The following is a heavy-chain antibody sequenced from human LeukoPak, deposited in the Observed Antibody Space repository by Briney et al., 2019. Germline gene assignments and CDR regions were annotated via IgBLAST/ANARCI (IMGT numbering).Heavy chain of an antibody. D-gene: IGHD6-13*01. CDR2: IKTKSEGGTT. Sequence: GGSLPDSRAGSGFTFTNAWMSWVRQAPGKELEWVGRIKTKSEGGTTDYAAPVTGRFTISRDDSKNTLYLQMNSLKTEDTAVYYCTTGRLAGLFDYWGHRVLVTSSS. CDR3: TTGRLAGLFDY. CDR1: GFTFTNAW. J-gene: IGHJ4*01. V-gene: IGHV3-15*01.